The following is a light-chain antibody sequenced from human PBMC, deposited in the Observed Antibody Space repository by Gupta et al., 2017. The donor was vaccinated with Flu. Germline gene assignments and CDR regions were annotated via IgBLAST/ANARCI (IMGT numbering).Light chain of an antibody. V-gene: IGLV1-47*01. Sequence: SSSNIGSHYVYWYQQRPGTAPKLLIYRSSQRPSGVPDRFSGSKSGTSASLAISGLRSEDEADYYCAALDDSLSGRVCSGGTKLSVL. CDR3: AALDDSLSGRV. CDR2: RSS. J-gene: IGLJ3*02. CDR1: SSNIGSHY.